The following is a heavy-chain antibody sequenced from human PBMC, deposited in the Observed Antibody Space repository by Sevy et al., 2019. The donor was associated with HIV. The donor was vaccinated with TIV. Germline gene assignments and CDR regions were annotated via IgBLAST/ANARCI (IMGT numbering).Heavy chain of an antibody. CDR2: INHSGST. Sequence: SEILSLTCAVYGGSFSGYYWSWIRQPPGKGLEWFGEINHSGSTNYNPSLKSRVTISVDTSKNQFSLKQSSVTAADTAVYYCARVCGRGSSRSLGRYYYGMDVWGQGTTVTVSS. V-gene: IGHV4-34*01. J-gene: IGHJ6*02. CDR1: GGSFSGYY. CDR3: ARVCGRGSSRSLGRYYYGMDV. D-gene: IGHD1-26*01.